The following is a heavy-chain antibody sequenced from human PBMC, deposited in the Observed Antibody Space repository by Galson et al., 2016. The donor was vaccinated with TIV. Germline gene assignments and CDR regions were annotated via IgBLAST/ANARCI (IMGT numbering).Heavy chain of an antibody. D-gene: IGHD2-21*01. V-gene: IGHV3-66*02. CDR3: ARDCRFCGIECYYSYYYGMDV. CDR1: GFPVSSNY. J-gene: IGHJ6*02. Sequence: SLRLSCAASGFPVSSNYMTWVRQAPGKGLEWVSIIYNDGSTYYADSVKGRFTISRDNSKNTLHLQMNSLRAEDTAVYYCARDCRFCGIECYYSYYYGMDVWGQGTTVTVSS. CDR2: IYNDGST.